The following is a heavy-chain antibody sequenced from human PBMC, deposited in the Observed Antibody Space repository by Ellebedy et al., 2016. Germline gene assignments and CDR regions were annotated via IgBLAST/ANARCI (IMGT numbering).Heavy chain of an antibody. CDR2: IKSKTDGGTT. CDR1: GFTFSNAW. Sequence: GESLKISXAASGFTFSNAWMNWVRQAPGKGLEWVGRIKSKTDGGTTDYGAPVKGRFTLSRDDSQNTLYLQMNSLQTEDTAVYYCTTDRLVRALDVWGQGTTVTVSS. J-gene: IGHJ6*02. D-gene: IGHD1-26*01. CDR3: TTDRLVRALDV. V-gene: IGHV3-15*07.